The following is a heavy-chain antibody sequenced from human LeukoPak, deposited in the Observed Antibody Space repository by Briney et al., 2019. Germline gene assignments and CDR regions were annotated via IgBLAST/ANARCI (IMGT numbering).Heavy chain of an antibody. Sequence: SETLSLTCTVSGGSISSYYWSWIRQPPGKGLEWIGNIYYSGSTNYNPSLKSRVTISVDTSKNQFSLKLSSVTAADTAVYYCARALNYYYDSSGYYSWFDPWGQGTLVTVSS. CDR3: ARALNYYYDSSGYYSWFDP. J-gene: IGHJ5*02. CDR2: IYYSGST. D-gene: IGHD3-22*01. CDR1: GGSISSYY. V-gene: IGHV4-59*01.